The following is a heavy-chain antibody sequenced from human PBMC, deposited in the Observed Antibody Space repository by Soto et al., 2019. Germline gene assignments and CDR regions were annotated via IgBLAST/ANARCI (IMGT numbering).Heavy chain of an antibody. CDR2: ISWNDEE. Sequence: SGPTLVNPTQTLTLTCTFSGFSLSTTGVRVGWIRQPPGMALEWLAIISWNDEEHCSPSLQDRLTITKDTSKNQVVLTMTNMDPVDTATYYCAHRRVWSSDWYDWFDPWGQGMLVTVSS. D-gene: IGHD6-19*01. CDR3: AHRRVWSSDWYDWFDP. CDR1: GFSLSTTGVR. V-gene: IGHV2-5*01. J-gene: IGHJ5*02.